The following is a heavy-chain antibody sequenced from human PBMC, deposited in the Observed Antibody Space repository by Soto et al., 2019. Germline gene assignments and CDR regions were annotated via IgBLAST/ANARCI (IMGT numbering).Heavy chain of an antibody. CDR1: GYTFTGYY. V-gene: IGHV1-2*02. J-gene: IGHJ5*02. Sequence: ASVMVSCKASGYTFTGYYMHWVRQAPGQGLEWMGWINPNSGGTNYAQKFQGRVTMTRDTSISTAYMELSRLRSDDTAVYYCAIGTPAEYNWFDPWGQGTLVTV. CDR2: INPNSGGT. CDR3: AIGTPAEYNWFDP. D-gene: IGHD1-1*01.